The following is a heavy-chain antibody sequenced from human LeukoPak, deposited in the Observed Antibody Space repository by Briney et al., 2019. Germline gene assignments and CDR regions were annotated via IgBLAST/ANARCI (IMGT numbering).Heavy chain of an antibody. J-gene: IGHJ4*02. Sequence: GGSLRLSCAASGFTFSNACVSRVRQAPGKGLEWVGRIKSKTDGGTTHYAAPVKGRFTISRDDSKNTLYLQMNSLKTEDTAVYFCTTVSFHYGSGSYDYWGQGTLVTVSS. CDR3: TTVSFHYGSGSYDY. D-gene: IGHD3-10*01. CDR2: IKSKTDGGTT. V-gene: IGHV3-15*01. CDR1: GFTFSNAC.